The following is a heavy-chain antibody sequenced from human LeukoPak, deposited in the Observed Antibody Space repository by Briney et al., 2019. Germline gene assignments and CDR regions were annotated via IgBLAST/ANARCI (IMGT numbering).Heavy chain of an antibody. D-gene: IGHD3-10*01. CDR1: GIIFSRFG. Sequence: GGSLRLSCAVSGIIFSRFGIHWVRQAPGKGLEWVAVISADGRNKYYTDSVKGRFTISRDNSKNTLYLQMNSLRVEDTAVYYCAKEKLWFGELLLSMDVWGQGTTVTVPS. CDR2: ISADGRNK. V-gene: IGHV3-30*18. J-gene: IGHJ6*02. CDR3: AKEKLWFGELLLSMDV.